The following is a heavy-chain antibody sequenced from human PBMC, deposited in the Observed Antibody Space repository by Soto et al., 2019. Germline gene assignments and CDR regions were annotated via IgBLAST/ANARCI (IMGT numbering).Heavy chain of an antibody. CDR3: ARVSDGMDV. D-gene: IGHD3-16*02. CDR2: ISYDGSNK. V-gene: IGHV3-30-3*01. Sequence: ESVGGVVQPGRSLRLSCAASGFTFSSYAMHWVRQAPGKGLEWVAVISYDGSNKYYADSVKGRFTISRDNSKNTLYLQMNSLRAEDTAVYYCARVSDGMDVWGQGTTVTVSS. J-gene: IGHJ6*02. CDR1: GFTFSSYA.